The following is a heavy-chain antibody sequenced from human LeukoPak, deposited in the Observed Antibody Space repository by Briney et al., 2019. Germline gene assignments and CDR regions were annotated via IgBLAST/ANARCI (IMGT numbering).Heavy chain of an antibody. CDR2: ISGSGGST. D-gene: IGHD6-6*01. Sequence: PGGSLRLSCAASGFTFSSYSMSWVRQAPGKGLEGVSAISGSGGSTYYADSVKGRFAISRDNSKNTLYLQMNSLRAEDTAVYYCAKVSIAAWYYYYGMDVWGQGTTVTASS. J-gene: IGHJ6*02. CDR3: AKVSIAAWYYYYGMDV. V-gene: IGHV3-23*01. CDR1: GFTFSSYS.